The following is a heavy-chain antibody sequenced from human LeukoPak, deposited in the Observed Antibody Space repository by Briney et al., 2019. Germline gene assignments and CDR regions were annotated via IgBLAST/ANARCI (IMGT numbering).Heavy chain of an antibody. Sequence: GESLKISCKGSGYSFTSYWIGWVRQTPGKGLEWMGIIYPGDSDTRYSPSFQGQVTISADKSISTAYLQWSSLKASDTAMYYCARSHYYGWGAYYFDYWGQETLVTVSS. J-gene: IGHJ4*02. V-gene: IGHV5-51*01. CDR2: IYPGDSDT. CDR3: ARSHYYGWGAYYFDY. CDR1: GYSFTSYW. D-gene: IGHD3-10*01.